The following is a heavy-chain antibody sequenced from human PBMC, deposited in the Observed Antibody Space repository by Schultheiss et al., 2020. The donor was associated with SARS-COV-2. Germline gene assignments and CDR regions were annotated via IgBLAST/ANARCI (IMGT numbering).Heavy chain of an antibody. J-gene: IGHJ6*04. D-gene: IGHD3-16*01. CDR3: ARVNAGKYARVDV. CDR2: ISSSSSTI. Sequence: GGSLRLSCAASGFTVSSNYMSWVRQAPGKGLEWVSYISSSSSTIYYADSVKGRFTISRDNAKNSLYLQMNSLRAEDTAVYYCARVNAGKYARVDVWGKGTTVTVSS. V-gene: IGHV3-48*01. CDR1: GFTVSSNY.